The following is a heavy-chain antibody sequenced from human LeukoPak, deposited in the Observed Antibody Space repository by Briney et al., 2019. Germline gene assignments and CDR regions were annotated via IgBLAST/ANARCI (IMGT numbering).Heavy chain of an antibody. V-gene: IGHV1-24*01. CDR2: FDPVDCET. CDR1: GYTLTELS. Sequence: ASVNVSCKVSGYTLTELSMHWVRQAPRKGREWMGGFDPVDCETIYAKKFQGRVTMTEDTSTDTAYMELSSLRSEDTAVYYCAALWFGELSAVYWGQGTLVTVSS. J-gene: IGHJ4*02. CDR3: AALWFGELSAVY. D-gene: IGHD3-10*01.